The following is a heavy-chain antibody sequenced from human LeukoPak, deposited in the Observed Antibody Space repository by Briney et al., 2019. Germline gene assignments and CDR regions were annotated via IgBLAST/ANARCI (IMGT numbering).Heavy chain of an antibody. D-gene: IGHD6-13*01. CDR2: LSTSSIAI. J-gene: IGHJ4*02. V-gene: IGHV3-48*02. Sequence: PGRSLSLSWSAAASTFSDYTTSWVRHAPRKRLEWVSYLSTSSIAIYYADSVKGRFAISRDNAKNSLYLQMNSLRDEDTAVYYCARDYYSSTWNGDYWGQGTLVTVSS. CDR1: ASTFSDYT. CDR3: ARDYYSSTWNGDY.